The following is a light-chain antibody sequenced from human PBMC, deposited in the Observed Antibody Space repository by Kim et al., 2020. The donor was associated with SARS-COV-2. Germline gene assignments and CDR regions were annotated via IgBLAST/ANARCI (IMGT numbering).Light chain of an antibody. CDR1: SSNIGAGYD. Sequence: RVTISRTGSSSNIGAGYDVHWYQQLPGTAPKLVIYGNSNRPSGVPDRFSGSKSGTSASLAITGLQAEDEADYYCQSYDSNLSGWVFGGGTKLTVL. CDR2: GNS. CDR3: QSYDSNLSGWV. V-gene: IGLV1-40*01. J-gene: IGLJ3*02.